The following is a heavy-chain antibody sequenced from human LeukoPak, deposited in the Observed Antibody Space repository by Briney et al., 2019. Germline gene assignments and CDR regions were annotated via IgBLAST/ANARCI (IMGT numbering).Heavy chain of an antibody. CDR1: GYTFTGYY. CDR2: INPNSGGT. Sequence: GASVKVSCKASGYTFTGYYMHWVRQAPGQGLEWMGWINPNSGGTNYAQKFQGRVTMTRDTSTSTVYMELTRLRFEDTAMYYCVRERERGTYFIWGQGTLVTVSS. J-gene: IGHJ4*02. D-gene: IGHD3-10*01. CDR3: VRERERGTYFI. V-gene: IGHV1-2*02.